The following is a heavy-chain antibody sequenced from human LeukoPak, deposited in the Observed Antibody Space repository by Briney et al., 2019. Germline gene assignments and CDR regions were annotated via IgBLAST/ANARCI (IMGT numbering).Heavy chain of an antibody. Sequence: GGSLRLSCAASGFTFSSYAISWVRQAPGKGLEWVSAISGSGGSTYYADSVKGRFTISRDNSKNTLYLQMNSLRAEDTAVYYCAKDLYYYGSGSYPDWAFDIWGQGTMVTVSS. CDR1: GFTFSSYA. CDR3: AKDLYYYGSGSYPDWAFDI. J-gene: IGHJ3*02. D-gene: IGHD3-10*01. CDR2: ISGSGGST. V-gene: IGHV3-23*01.